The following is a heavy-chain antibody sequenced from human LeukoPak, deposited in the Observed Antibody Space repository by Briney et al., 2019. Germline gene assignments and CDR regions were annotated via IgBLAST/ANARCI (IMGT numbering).Heavy chain of an antibody. CDR2: IYAGDSET. Sequence: GESLKISCKGSGYSFTNYWIGWVRQMPGKGLEWMGIIYAGDSETKYSPSFQGQVAISVDKSISTAYLRWSSLKASDTAMYYCARPGDLDGSGGYYFDAFEIWGQGTMVIVSA. J-gene: IGHJ3*02. V-gene: IGHV5-51*01. D-gene: IGHD3-22*01. CDR3: ARPGDLDGSGGYYFDAFEI. CDR1: GYSFTNYW.